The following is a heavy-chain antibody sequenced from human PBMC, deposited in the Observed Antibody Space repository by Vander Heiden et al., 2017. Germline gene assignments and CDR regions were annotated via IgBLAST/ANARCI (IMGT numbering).Heavy chain of an antibody. CDR3: ARGTAATGVDY. J-gene: IGHJ4*02. CDR2: IWYDGSIE. CDR1: GFTFSSYG. V-gene: IGHV3-33*01. Sequence: QVQLVESGGGVVQPGRSLRLSCAASGFTFSSYGIHWVRQAPGKGLEWVSVIWYDGSIEYYADSVKGRFSISRDNSKNTLYLQMNSLRAEDTAVYYCARGTAATGVDYWGRGTLVTVSS. D-gene: IGHD6-13*01.